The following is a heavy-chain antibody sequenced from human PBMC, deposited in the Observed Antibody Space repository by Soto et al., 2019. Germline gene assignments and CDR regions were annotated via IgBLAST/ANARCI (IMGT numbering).Heavy chain of an antibody. CDR1: GGSISSGDYY. CDR2: IYYSGST. Sequence: SETLSLTCTVSGGSISSGDYYWSWIRQPPGKGLVWIGYIYYSGSTYYNPSLKSRVTISVDTSKNQFSLKLSSVTAADTAVYYCARDNGKYRLFDYWGQGTLVTV. CDR3: ARDNGKYRLFDY. V-gene: IGHV4-30-4*01. D-gene: IGHD5-18*01. J-gene: IGHJ4*02.